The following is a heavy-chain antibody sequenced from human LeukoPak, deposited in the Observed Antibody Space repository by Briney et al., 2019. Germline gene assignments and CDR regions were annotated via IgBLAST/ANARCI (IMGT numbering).Heavy chain of an antibody. V-gene: IGHV3-21*04. CDR2: ISSSSSYI. J-gene: IGHJ6*03. CDR3: AKDSDYYYYMDV. Sequence: GGSLRLSCAASGFTFSSYSMNWVRQAPGKGLEWVSSISSSSSYIYYADSVKGRFTISRDNSKNTLYLQMNSLRAEDTAVYYCAKDSDYYYYMDVWGTGTTVTVSS. CDR1: GFTFSSYS.